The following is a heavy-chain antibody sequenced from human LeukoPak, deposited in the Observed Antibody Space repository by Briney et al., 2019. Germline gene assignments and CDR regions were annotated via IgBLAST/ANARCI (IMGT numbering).Heavy chain of an antibody. CDR3: ARLQLRHCSRTSCANEFDY. Sequence: GGSLRLSCAGSGFPFSIYGMNWVRQAPGKGLEWVSGISPGGGPTYYADSVKGRFTISRDDSKNTLYLQMNNLGAEDTAVYYCARLQLRHCSRTSCANEFDYWGQGTLVTVSS. J-gene: IGHJ4*02. D-gene: IGHD2-2*01. V-gene: IGHV3-23*01. CDR1: GFPFSIYG. CDR2: ISPGGGPT.